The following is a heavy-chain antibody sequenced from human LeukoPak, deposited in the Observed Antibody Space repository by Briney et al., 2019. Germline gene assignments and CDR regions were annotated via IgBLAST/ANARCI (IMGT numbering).Heavy chain of an antibody. V-gene: IGHV3-30*18. CDR1: GFTFSSYG. J-gene: IGHJ4*02. CDR3: AKDRAVAGYFDY. CDR2: ISYDGSNK. D-gene: IGHD6-19*01. Sequence: GSLRLSCAASGFTFSSYGMHWVRQAPGKGLEWVAVISYDGSNKYYADSVKGRFTISRDNSKNTLYLQMNSLRAEDTAVYYCAKDRAVAGYFDYWGQGTLVTVSS.